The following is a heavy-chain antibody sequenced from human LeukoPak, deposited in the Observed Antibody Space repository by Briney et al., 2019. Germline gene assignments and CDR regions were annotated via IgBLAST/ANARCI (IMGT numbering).Heavy chain of an antibody. J-gene: IGHJ4*02. CDR3: AKVSFRVVVAATYFDY. CDR2: INHSGST. CDR1: GGSFSGYY. V-gene: IGHV4-34*01. Sequence: SETLSLTCAVYGGSFSGYYWSWIRQPPGKGLEWIGEINHSGSTNYNPSLKSRVTISVDTSKNQFSLKLSSVTAADTAVYYCAKVSFRVVVAATYFDYWGQGTLVTVSS. D-gene: IGHD2-15*01.